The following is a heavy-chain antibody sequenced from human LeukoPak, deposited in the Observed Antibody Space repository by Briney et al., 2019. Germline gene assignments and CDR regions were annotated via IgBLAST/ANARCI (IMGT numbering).Heavy chain of an antibody. CDR2: ICSIISHT. J-gene: IGHJ4*02. CDR1: GFTFTNDI. V-gene: IGHV3-21*01. Sequence: GGSLRLSCVGSGFTFTNDIMNCVRQAPGRGLEWVSSICSIISHTYYADSVKGRFNISRDNAKNAVYLQMNSLTADDTAVYYCAKLILISDDDWGQGTLVSVS. D-gene: IGHD3-22*01. CDR3: AKLILISDDD.